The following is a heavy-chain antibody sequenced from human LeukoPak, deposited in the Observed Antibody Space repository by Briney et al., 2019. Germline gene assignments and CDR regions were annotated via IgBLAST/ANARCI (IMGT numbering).Heavy chain of an antibody. V-gene: IGHV3-74*01. CDR1: GFTFSNDW. CDR3: ARGRGGSYHY. J-gene: IGHJ4*02. Sequence: GGSLRLSCAASGFTFSNDWMHWVRQAPGKGPVWVSRINTDGSTTAYADSVKGRFTISRDNAKNTLYLQMNSLRVEDTAVYYCARGRGGSYHYWGQGTLVTVSS. CDR2: INTDGSTT. D-gene: IGHD1-26*01.